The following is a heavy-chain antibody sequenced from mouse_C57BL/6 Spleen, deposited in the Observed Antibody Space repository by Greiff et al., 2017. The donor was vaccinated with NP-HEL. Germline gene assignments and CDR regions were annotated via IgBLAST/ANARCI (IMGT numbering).Heavy chain of an antibody. D-gene: IGHD1-1*01. J-gene: IGHJ2*01. CDR1: GFTFSSYG. CDR2: ISSGGSYT. Sequence: EVMLVESGGDLVKPGGSLKLSCAASGFTFSSYGMSWVRQTPDKRLEWVATISSGGSYTYYPDSVKGRFTISRDNAKNTLYLQMSSLKSEDTAMYYCAREYYGSNYYWGQGTTLTVSS. CDR3: AREYYGSNYY. V-gene: IGHV5-6*01.